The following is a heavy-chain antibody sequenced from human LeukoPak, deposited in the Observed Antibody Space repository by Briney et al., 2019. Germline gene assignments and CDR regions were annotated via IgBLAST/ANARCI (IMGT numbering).Heavy chain of an antibody. Sequence: GWSLRLSCAASGFTFSSYSMNWVRQAPGKGLEWVSYISSSSSTIYYADSVKGRFTISRDNAKNSLYLQMNSLRAEDTAVYYCARSRTSDAFDIWGQGTMVTVSS. J-gene: IGHJ3*02. CDR2: ISSSSSTI. CDR1: GFTFSSYS. D-gene: IGHD2-2*01. V-gene: IGHV3-48*01. CDR3: ARSRTSDAFDI.